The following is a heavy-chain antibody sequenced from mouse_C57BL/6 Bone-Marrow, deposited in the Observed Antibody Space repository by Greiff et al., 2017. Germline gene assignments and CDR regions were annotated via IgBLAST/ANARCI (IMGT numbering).Heavy chain of an antibody. CDR2: IAPSDSYT. D-gene: IGHD3-2*02. V-gene: IGHV1-69*01. Sequence: QVQLQQPGAELVMPGASVKLSCKASGYTFTSYWMHWVKQRPGQGLEWIGEIAPSDSYTNYNQKFKGKSTLTVDKSSSTAYMQLSSLTSEDSAVYLCASRISGYPGLIAYWGQGTLVTVSA. J-gene: IGHJ3*01. CDR1: GYTFTSYW. CDR3: ASRISGYPGLIAY.